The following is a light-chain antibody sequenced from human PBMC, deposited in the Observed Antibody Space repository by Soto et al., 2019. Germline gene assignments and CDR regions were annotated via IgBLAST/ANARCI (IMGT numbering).Light chain of an antibody. CDR1: QGISSY. J-gene: IGKJ5*01. CDR3: QQYYSYPQIT. V-gene: IGKV1-8*01. Sequence: AILMTQSPSSFSASTGDRVTITCRASQGISSYLAWYQQKPGKAPKLLIYAASTLQSGVPSRFSGSGSGTDFTLTISCLQSEDFATYYCQQYYSYPQITFGQGTRWRL. CDR2: AAS.